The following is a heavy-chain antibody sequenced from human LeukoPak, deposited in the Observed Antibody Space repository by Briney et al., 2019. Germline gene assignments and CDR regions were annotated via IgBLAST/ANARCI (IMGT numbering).Heavy chain of an antibody. D-gene: IGHD6-19*01. V-gene: IGHV1-69*05. CDR2: IIPIFGTA. Sequence: SVTVSCKASGGTFSSYAISWVRQAPGQGLEWMGGIIPIFGTANYAQKFQGRVTITRDTSASTAYMELSSLRSEDTAVYYCAGEAVAGSYYWGQGTLVTVSS. J-gene: IGHJ4*02. CDR1: GGTFSSYA. CDR3: AGEAVAGSYY.